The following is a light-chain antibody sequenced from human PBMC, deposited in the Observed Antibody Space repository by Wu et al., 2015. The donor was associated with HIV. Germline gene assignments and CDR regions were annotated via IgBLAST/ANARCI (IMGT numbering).Light chain of an antibody. CDR2: GAS. CDR3: QQYNLWWT. Sequence: EIVMTQSPGTLSVSPGAGVTLSCRASETVGTSFSLVSTKPGQAPRLLIYGASSRAAGIPTKFSGSGSGTRFTLTISSVESEDFAVYYCQQYNLWWTFGQGTRIEIK. CDR1: ETVGTS. V-gene: IGKV3-15*01. J-gene: IGKJ1*01.